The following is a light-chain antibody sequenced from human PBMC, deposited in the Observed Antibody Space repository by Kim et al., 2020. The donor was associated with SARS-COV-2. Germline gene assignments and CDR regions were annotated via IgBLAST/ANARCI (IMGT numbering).Light chain of an antibody. J-gene: IGKJ1*01. CDR3: QQYDSSPRT. Sequence: SPGERASLSCRASQSVSSSYFAWYQQKPGQAPRLLIYGASSRATGIPDRFSGSGSGTDFTLTISRLEPEDFAVYYCQQYDSSPRTFGQGTKVDIK. CDR2: GAS. CDR1: QSVSSSY. V-gene: IGKV3-20*01.